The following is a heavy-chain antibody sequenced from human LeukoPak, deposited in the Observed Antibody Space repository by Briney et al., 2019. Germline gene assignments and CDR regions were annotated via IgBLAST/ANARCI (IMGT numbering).Heavy chain of an antibody. V-gene: IGHV3-74*01. CDR3: ARVIGWDEPFDV. CDR2: INTDGSST. J-gene: IGHJ3*01. D-gene: IGHD1-26*01. CDR1: GFTLSNYW. Sequence: AGGSLRLSCSASGFTLSNYWMHWVRQAPGKGLVWVSRINTDGSSTNYADSVKGRFTVSRDNAKNTLYLQMNSLRAEDTAVYYCARVIGWDEPFDVCGQGTMVTVSS.